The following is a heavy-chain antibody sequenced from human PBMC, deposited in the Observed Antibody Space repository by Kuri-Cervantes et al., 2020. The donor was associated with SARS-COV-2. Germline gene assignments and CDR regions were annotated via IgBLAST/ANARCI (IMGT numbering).Heavy chain of an antibody. Sequence: GESLKISCAASGFTFSGSAMHWVRQASGKGLEWVGRIRSKANSYATAYAASVKGRFTISRDDSKNTAYLQMNSLRAEDTAVYYCARRASPYSGSYFGVGLFDYWGQGTLVTVSS. CDR1: GFTFSGSA. D-gene: IGHD1-26*01. CDR2: IRSKANSYAT. J-gene: IGHJ4*02. CDR3: ARRASPYSGSYFGVGLFDY. V-gene: IGHV3-73*01.